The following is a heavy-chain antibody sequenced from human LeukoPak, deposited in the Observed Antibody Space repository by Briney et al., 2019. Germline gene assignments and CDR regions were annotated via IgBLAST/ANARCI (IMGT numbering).Heavy chain of an antibody. CDR1: GFAVSSNY. Sequence: GGSLRLSCAASGFAVSSNYMGWVRQAPGKGLEWVAVISYDGSNKYYADSVKGRFTISRDNSKNTLYLQMNSLRAEDTAVYYCAKGYQLLKVRLDAFDIWGQGTMVTVSS. J-gene: IGHJ3*02. D-gene: IGHD2-2*01. V-gene: IGHV3-30*18. CDR2: ISYDGSNK. CDR3: AKGYQLLKVRLDAFDI.